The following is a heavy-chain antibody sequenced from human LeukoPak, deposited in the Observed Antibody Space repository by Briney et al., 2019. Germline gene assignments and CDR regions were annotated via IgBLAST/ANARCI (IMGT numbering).Heavy chain of an antibody. Sequence: VASVKVSCKASGYNFISFGVSWVRQAPGQGLEWMGWSSTYTGITHYAEKFQGRVTMTADTSTATAYMELKSLTYDDTAIYYCARDSDYGGTGYGHWLDPWGQGALVIVSS. J-gene: IGHJ5*02. CDR2: SSTYTGIT. V-gene: IGHV1-18*01. CDR1: GYNFISFG. CDR3: ARDSDYGGTGYGHWLDP. D-gene: IGHD4-23*01.